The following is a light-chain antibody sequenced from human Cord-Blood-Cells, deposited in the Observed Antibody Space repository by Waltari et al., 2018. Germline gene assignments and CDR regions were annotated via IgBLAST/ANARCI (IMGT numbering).Light chain of an antibody. Sequence: SYVLTQPPSVSVAPGKTARITCGGNNIGSKSVHWYQQKPGQAPVLVIYFDSDRPSGIPERCSGSNSGNTATLTISRVEAGDEADYDCQVWYSSSDHYGFVTGTKGTVL. J-gene: IGLJ1*01. CDR1: NIGSKS. CDR2: FDS. V-gene: IGLV3-21*04. CDR3: QVWYSSSDHYG.